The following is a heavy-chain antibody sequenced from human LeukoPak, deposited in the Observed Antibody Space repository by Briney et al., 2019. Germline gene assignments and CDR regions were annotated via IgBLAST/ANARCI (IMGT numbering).Heavy chain of an antibody. J-gene: IGHJ6*02. Sequence: SETLSLTCTVSGGSISSGGYYWSWIRQHPGKGLEWIGYIYYNGSTYYNPSLKSRVTISVDTSKNQFSLKLSSVTAADTAVYYCARGPWGYNGTVGAPKLYYYYYYGMDVWGQGTTVTVSS. D-gene: IGHD1-26*01. V-gene: IGHV4-31*03. CDR3: ARGPWGYNGTVGAPKLYYYYYYGMDV. CDR2: IYYNGST. CDR1: GGSISSGGYY.